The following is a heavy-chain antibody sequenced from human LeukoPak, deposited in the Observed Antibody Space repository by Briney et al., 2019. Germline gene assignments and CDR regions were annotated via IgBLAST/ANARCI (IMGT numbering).Heavy chain of an antibody. Sequence: SQTLSLTCVISGDSVASNSTACNWIRQSPSRGLEWLGRTYYRSKWYNDYAISVKSRITINPDTSKNQFSLQLNSVTPEDTAVYYCARGGQGDGYSADEAFDFWGQGTMVTVS. CDR3: ARGGQGDGYSADEAFDF. CDR1: GDSVASNSTA. D-gene: IGHD5-24*01. J-gene: IGHJ3*01. CDR2: TYYRSKWYN. V-gene: IGHV6-1*01.